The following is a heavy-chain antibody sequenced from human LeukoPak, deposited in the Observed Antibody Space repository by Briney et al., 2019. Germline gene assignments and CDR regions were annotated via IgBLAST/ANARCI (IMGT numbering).Heavy chain of an antibody. CDR1: GYSYTSYW. Sequence: GESLKISCKGSGYSYTSYWIGWVRQMPGKGLEWMGIIYPGDSDTRYSPSFQGQVTISADKSISTAYLQWSSLKASDTAMYYCARLIRERIPEKMATSWPFDYWGQGTLVTVSS. D-gene: IGHD5-24*01. V-gene: IGHV5-51*01. CDR3: ARLIRERIPEKMATSWPFDY. J-gene: IGHJ4*02. CDR2: IYPGDSDT.